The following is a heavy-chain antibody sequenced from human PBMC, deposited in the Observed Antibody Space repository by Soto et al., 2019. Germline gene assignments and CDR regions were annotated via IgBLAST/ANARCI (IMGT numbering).Heavy chain of an antibody. J-gene: IGHJ5*02. D-gene: IGHD2-2*01. CDR3: ERDPGEYQLHEGFDP. CDR2: TYYRSKWYN. V-gene: IGHV6-1*01. Sequence: QTLSLTCAISGDSVSSNSAAWNWIRQSPSRGFEWLGRTYYRSKWYNDYAVSVKSRITINPDTSKNQFSLQLNSVTPEDTPVYYCERDPGEYQLHEGFDPWGKGTLVTVSS. CDR1: GDSVSSNSAA.